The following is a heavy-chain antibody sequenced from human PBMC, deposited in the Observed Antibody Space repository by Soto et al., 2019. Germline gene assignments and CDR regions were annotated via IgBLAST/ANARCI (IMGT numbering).Heavy chain of an antibody. J-gene: IGHJ5*02. Sequence: ASVKVSCKASGYTFTSYGISCVRQAPGQGLEWMGWISAYNGNTNYAQKLQGRVTITTDTSTSTAYMELSSLRSEDTAVYYCARFYGSGSYDNWFDPWGQGTLVTVSS. V-gene: IGHV1-18*01. CDR1: GYTFTSYG. CDR3: ARFYGSGSYDNWFDP. D-gene: IGHD3-10*01. CDR2: ISAYNGNT.